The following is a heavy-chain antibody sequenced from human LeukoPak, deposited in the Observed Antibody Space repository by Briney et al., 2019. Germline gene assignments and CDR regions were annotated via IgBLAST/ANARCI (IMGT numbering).Heavy chain of an antibody. Sequence: SETLSLTCTASGGAISNDNFYWGWIRQPPGKGLEWIGSINCSGTTYYNPSLKSRVTISVDTSKTQFSLKLNSVTAADTAVYYCARLSDYWGQGTLVTVSS. CDR2: INCSGTT. V-gene: IGHV4-39*01. CDR3: ARLSDY. CDR1: GGAISNDNFY. J-gene: IGHJ4*02.